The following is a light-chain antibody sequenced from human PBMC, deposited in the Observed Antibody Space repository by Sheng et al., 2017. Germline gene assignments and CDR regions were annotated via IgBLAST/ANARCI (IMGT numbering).Light chain of an antibody. CDR2: DVI. CDR3: SSYTSSTTGV. Sequence: QSALTQPASMSGSPGQSITISCTGTSSDIGGFNYVSWYQQHPGKAPKLIIYDVINRPSGVSNLFSGSKSGNTASLTISGLQAEDEADYYCSSYTSSTTGVFGTGTKVTVL. J-gene: IGLJ1*01. V-gene: IGLV2-14*03. CDR1: SSDIGGFNY.